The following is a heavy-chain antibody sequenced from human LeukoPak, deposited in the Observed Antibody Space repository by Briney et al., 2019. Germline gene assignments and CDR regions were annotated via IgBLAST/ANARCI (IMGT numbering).Heavy chain of an antibody. CDR1: GYTFTNYY. CDR3: ARDRADYGDYVFGAFDI. Sequence: ASVKVSCKASGYTFTNYYIHWVRQAPGQGLEWMGIINPGGRSTSYAQKFQGGVTITADKSTSTAYMELSSLRSEDTAVYYCARDRADYGDYVFGAFDIWGQGTMVTVSS. D-gene: IGHD4-17*01. J-gene: IGHJ3*02. CDR2: INPGGRST. V-gene: IGHV1-46*01.